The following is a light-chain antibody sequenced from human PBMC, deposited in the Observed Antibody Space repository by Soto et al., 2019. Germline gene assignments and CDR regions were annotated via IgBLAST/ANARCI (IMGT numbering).Light chain of an antibody. J-gene: IGKJ4*01. CDR1: QSVSSN. Sequence: DIVMTQSPATLSVSPGERATISCRASQSVSSNLAWYQQKPGQAPRLLIYGASTRSTGIPARFSGSGSGTEFTLIISSLQSADFAVYYCQQYNNWPLTFGGGTKVEIK. V-gene: IGKV3D-15*01. CDR2: GAS. CDR3: QQYNNWPLT.